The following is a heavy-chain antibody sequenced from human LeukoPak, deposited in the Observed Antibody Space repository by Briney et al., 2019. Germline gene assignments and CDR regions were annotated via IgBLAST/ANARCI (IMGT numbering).Heavy chain of an antibody. V-gene: IGHV3-30*18. CDR1: GFTFSSYG. J-gene: IGHJ4*02. D-gene: IGHD3-3*01. CDR3: AKEKPSTIFGDSYYFDY. CDR2: ISYDGSNK. Sequence: GGSLRLSCAASGFTFSSYGMHWVRQAPGKGLEWVAVISYDGSNKYYADSVKGRFTTSRDNSKNTLYLQMNSLRAEDTAVYYCAKEKPSTIFGDSYYFDYWGQGTLVTVSS.